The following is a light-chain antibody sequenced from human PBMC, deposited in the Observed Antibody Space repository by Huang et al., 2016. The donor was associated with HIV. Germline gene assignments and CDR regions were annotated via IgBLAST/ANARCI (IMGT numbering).Light chain of an antibody. V-gene: IGKV3-20*01. CDR1: QSVSGSN. CDR2: AAS. CDR3: QHYGTWFT. Sequence: IILTQSPATLSLSPGERATLSCRASQSVSGSNLAWYQQKLGQAPRLLIYAASTRATGIPDRFSASGSGTDFTLTISRLEPEDFGVYYCQHYGTWFTFGQGTEVEIK. J-gene: IGKJ2*01.